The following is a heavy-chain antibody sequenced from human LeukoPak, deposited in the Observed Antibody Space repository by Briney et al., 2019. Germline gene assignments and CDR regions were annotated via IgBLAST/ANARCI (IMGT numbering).Heavy chain of an antibody. J-gene: IGHJ4*02. V-gene: IGHV1-8*01. D-gene: IGHD3-22*01. Sequence: ASVKVSCKASGYTFTSYDINWVRQATGQGLEWMGWMSPNSGITGYAQKFQGRVTMTRNTAISTAYMELSSLRSEDTAVYYCARRGKSSGCLDYWGQGTLVTVSS. CDR1: GYTFTSYD. CDR3: ARRGKSSGCLDY. CDR2: MSPNSGIT.